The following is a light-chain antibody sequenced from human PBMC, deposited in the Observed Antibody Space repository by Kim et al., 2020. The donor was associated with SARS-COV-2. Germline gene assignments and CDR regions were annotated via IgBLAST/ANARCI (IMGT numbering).Light chain of an antibody. CDR3: QQSYSTQIT. CDR2: AAS. V-gene: IGKV1-39*01. J-gene: IGKJ5*01. CDR1: QSISSY. Sequence: DIQMTQSPSSLSASVGDRVTITCRASQSISSYLNWYQQKPGKAPKLLIYAASSLQSGVPSRFSGSGSGTDFTLTISSLQPEDFANYYGQQSYSTQITVGQGKRLEIK.